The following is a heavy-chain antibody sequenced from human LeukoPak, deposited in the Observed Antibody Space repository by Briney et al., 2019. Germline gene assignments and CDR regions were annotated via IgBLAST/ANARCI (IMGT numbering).Heavy chain of an antibody. D-gene: IGHD3-22*01. CDR1: GDSISSGGYY. V-gene: IGHV4-61*02. Sequence: TLSLTCTVSGDSISSGGYYWSWIRQSAGKGLEWIGRIYASGITNYNPSLKSRVAISVDSSRNQFSLKLSSVTAADTAVYYCARDLYYYDSSGYKRGAFDVWGQGTMVTVSS. CDR2: IYASGIT. CDR3: ARDLYYYDSSGYKRGAFDV. J-gene: IGHJ3*01.